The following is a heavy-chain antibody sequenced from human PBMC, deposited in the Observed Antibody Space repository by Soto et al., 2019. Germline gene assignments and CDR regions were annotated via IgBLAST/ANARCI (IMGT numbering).Heavy chain of an antibody. CDR1: GFTFSSYG. J-gene: IGHJ4*02. D-gene: IGHD5-12*01. V-gene: IGHV3-30*18. CDR2: ISYGGSNK. Sequence: GGSLRLSCAASGFTFSSYGMHWVRQAPGKGLEWVAVISYGGSNKYYADSVKGRFTISRDNSKNTLYLQMNSLRAEDTAVYYCAKAKDIVVGKAPGYFDYWGQGTLVTVSS. CDR3: AKAKDIVVGKAPGYFDY.